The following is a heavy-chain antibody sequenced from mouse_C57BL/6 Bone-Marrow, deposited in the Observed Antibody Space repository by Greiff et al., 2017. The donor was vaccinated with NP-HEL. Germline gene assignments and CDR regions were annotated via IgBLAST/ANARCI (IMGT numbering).Heavy chain of an antibody. Sequence: EVKLMESGPGLVKPSQSLSLTCSVTGYSITSGYYWNWIRQFPGNKLEWMGYISYDGSNNYNPSLKNRISITRDTSKNQFFLKLNSVTTEDTATYYCASLYRGYYAMDYWGQGTSVTVSS. V-gene: IGHV3-6*01. J-gene: IGHJ4*01. CDR1: GYSITSGYY. D-gene: IGHD2-14*01. CDR2: ISYDGSN. CDR3: ASLYRGYYAMDY.